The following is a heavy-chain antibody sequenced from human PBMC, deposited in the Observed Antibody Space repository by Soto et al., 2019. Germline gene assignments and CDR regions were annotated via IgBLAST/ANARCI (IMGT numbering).Heavy chain of an antibody. CDR2: IYSSGTT. J-gene: IGHJ4*02. V-gene: IGHV4-4*07. D-gene: IGHD1-26*01. CDR1: GGSITSFY. Sequence: QVQLQESGPGLVKPSETLSLICSVSGGSITSFYWSWIRQPAGKGLEWIGRIYSSGTTNYNPSLNSRVTMSVDTSENQSALQLSSVTAADPAIYYCARDRIVGNSYFDYWGRGTLVTVSS. CDR3: ARDRIVGNSYFDY.